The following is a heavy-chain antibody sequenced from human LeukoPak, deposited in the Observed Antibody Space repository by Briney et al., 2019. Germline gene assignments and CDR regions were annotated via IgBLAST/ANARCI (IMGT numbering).Heavy chain of an antibody. D-gene: IGHD5-18*01. CDR2: ITSSGTSI. Sequence: GGSLRLSCAASGFTFSDYYMTWIRQAPGKGLEWVSYITSSGTSIYYADSVKGRFTISRDNATSSQYLQMNSLRAEDTAVYYCARAGRGFTYGYSDYWGQGTLVTVSS. CDR3: ARAGRGFTYGYSDY. J-gene: IGHJ4*02. V-gene: IGHV3-11*04. CDR1: GFTFSDYY.